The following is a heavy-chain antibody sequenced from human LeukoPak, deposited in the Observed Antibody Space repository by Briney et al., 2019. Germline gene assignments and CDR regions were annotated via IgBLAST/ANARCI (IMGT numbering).Heavy chain of an antibody. Sequence: PGRSLRLSCAASKFTFSSYAMHWVRQAPGKGLEWVAVISYDGSNKYYADSVKGRFTISRDNSKNTLYLQMNSLRAEDTAVYYCARVPHCSSTSCYEVGATTHPDYWGQGTLVTVSS. CDR3: ARVPHCSSTSCYEVGATTHPDY. CDR2: ISYDGSNK. V-gene: IGHV3-30-3*01. CDR1: KFTFSSYA. D-gene: IGHD2-2*01. J-gene: IGHJ4*02.